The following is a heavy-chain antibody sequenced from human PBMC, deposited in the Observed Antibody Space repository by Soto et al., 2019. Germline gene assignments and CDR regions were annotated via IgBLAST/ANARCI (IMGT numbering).Heavy chain of an antibody. V-gene: IGHV1-8*01. J-gene: IGHJ4*02. CDR3: VRGQRWGAAVAGGGDF. CDR2: MNPYSGNT. D-gene: IGHD6-19*01. Sequence: QVQLVQSGAEVKQPGASVKVSCRASGYTFTSFELHWVRQATGQGLEWMGWMNPYSGNTGYAQKCQGRVMLTRGPSATTAYMELNSLTSDDTAVYYCVRGQRWGAAVAGGGDFWGQGTLVSVSS. CDR1: GYTFTSFE.